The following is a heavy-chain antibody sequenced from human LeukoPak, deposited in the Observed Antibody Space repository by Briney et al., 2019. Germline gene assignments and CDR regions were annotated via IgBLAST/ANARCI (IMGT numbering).Heavy chain of an antibody. CDR2: INHSGST. V-gene: IGHV4-34*01. CDR3: ARVGYAPFYFDY. D-gene: IGHD3-16*01. CDR1: GGSFSGYY. Sequence: SETLSLTCAVYGGSFSGYYWSWIRQPPGKGLEWIGEINHSGSTNYNPSLKSRVTISVDTSKNQFSLKLSSVIAADTAVYYCARVGYAPFYFDYWGQGTLVTVSS. J-gene: IGHJ4*02.